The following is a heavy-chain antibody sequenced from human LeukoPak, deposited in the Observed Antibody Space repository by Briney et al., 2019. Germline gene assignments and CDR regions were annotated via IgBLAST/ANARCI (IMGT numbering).Heavy chain of an antibody. V-gene: IGHV3-23*01. CDR3: AKDQSYGFDY. CDR1: GFAFSTYA. D-gene: IGHD5-18*01. J-gene: IGHJ4*02. CDR2: LSGSGAST. Sequence: GGSLRLSCAASGFAFSTYAMSWVRQAPGKGLEWVSALSGSGASTYYADSVKGRFTISRDNSKNTLYLQMNSLRAEDTDIYYCAKDQSYGFDYWGQGTLVTVSS.